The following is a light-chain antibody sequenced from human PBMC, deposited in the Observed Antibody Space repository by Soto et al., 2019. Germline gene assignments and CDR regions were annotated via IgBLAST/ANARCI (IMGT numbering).Light chain of an antibody. CDR1: SSDIGDYKF. J-gene: IGLJ2*01. Sequence: QSALTQPASVSGSPGQSITISCTGTSSDIGDYKFVSWYQQHPGKAPKLMIYEVSNRPSGVSNRFSGSKSGNTASLTISGLQAEDEADYYCSSYTTSSTRVVFGGGTQLTVL. CDR3: SSYTTSSTRVV. CDR2: EVS. V-gene: IGLV2-14*01.